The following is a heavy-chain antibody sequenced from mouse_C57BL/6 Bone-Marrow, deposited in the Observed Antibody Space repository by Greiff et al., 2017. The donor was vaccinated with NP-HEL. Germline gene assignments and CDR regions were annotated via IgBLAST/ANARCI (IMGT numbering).Heavy chain of an antibody. V-gene: IGHV10-1*01. CDR2: IRSKSNNYAT. J-gene: IGHJ3*01. Sequence: EVQLVESGGGLVQPKGSLKLSCAASGFSFNTYAMNWVRQAPGKGLEWVARIRSKSNNYATYYADSVKDRFTISRDDSESMLYLQMNNLKTEDTAMYYCVRQGGLRRRAWFAYWGQGTLVTVSA. CDR3: VRQGGLRRRAWFAY. CDR1: GFSFNTYA. D-gene: IGHD2-4*01.